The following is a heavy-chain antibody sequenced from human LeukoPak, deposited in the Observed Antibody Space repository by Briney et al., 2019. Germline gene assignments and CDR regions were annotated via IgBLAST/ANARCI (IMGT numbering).Heavy chain of an antibody. CDR1: GYTFTSYD. J-gene: IGHJ3*02. D-gene: IGHD3-10*01. CDR3: ARGGNYYGSGSGYAFDI. CDR2: MNPNSGNT. Sequence: ASVKVSCKASGYTFTSYDINWVRQATGQGLEWMGWMNPNSGNTGYAQKFRGRVTMTRNTSISTAYMELSSLRSEDTAVYYCARGGNYYGSGSGYAFDIWGQGTMVTVSS. V-gene: IGHV1-8*01.